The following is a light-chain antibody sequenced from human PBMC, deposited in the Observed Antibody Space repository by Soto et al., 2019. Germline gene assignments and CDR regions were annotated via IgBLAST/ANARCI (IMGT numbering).Light chain of an antibody. J-gene: IGLJ3*02. CDR1: SSDVGNYKY. CDR3: SSYAGSNLWV. Sequence: QSVLTQSPSASGSPGQSVTISCTGTSSDVGNYKYVSWYQQHPGKAPKLMIYEVSKRPSGVPDRFSGSKSSNTASQTVSGLQVEDEADYYCSSYAGSNLWVFGGGTKLTVL. CDR2: EVS. V-gene: IGLV2-8*01.